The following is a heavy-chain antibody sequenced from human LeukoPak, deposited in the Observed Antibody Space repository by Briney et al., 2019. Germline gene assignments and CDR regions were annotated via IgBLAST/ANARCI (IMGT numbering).Heavy chain of an antibody. CDR3: AREGGFPGYSSSWYGMVDY. J-gene: IGHJ4*02. Sequence: SETLSLTCTVSGGSISSYYWSWIRQPPGKGLEWIGYIYYSGSTNYNPSLKSRVTISVDTSKNQFSLKLSSVTAADTAVYYCAREGGFPGYSSSWYGMVDYWGQGTLVTVSS. V-gene: IGHV4-59*01. CDR2: IYYSGST. D-gene: IGHD6-13*01. CDR1: GGSISSYY.